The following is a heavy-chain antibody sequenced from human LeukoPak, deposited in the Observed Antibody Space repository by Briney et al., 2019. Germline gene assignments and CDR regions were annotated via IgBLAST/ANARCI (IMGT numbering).Heavy chain of an antibody. CDR3: AREGICGGDCYSGFDY. D-gene: IGHD2-21*02. V-gene: IGHV3-48*04. CDR2: ISTAGTTV. J-gene: IGHJ4*02. Sequence: GGSLRLSCAASGFTFSGYSLNWVRQAPGKGLEWISYISTAGTTVYYADSVKGRFAISRDNAKNSLYLQMNSLRVEDTAVYYCAREGICGGDCYSGFDYWGQGTLVTVSS. CDR1: GFTFSGYS.